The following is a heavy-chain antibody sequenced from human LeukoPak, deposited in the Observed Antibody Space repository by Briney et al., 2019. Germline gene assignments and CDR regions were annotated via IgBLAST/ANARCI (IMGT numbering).Heavy chain of an antibody. CDR1: GGSISSYY. D-gene: IGHD3/OR15-3a*01. CDR3: ARQTGSGLFILP. CDR2: IYYSGSS. J-gene: IGHJ4*02. V-gene: IGHV4-59*08. Sequence: SETLSLTCTVSGGSISSYYWSWIRQPPGKGLEWIGYIYYSGSSKYNPSLKSRVTLSVDTSENQFSLTLNSVTAADTAVYYCARQTGSGLFILPGGQGTLVTVSS.